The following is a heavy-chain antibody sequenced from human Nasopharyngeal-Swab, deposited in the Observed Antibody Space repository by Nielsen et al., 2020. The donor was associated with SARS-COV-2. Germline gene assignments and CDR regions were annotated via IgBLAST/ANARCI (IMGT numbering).Heavy chain of an antibody. D-gene: IGHD3-22*01. V-gene: IGHV3-30*18. CDR2: ISYDGSNK. CDR3: ANGGRYYYDSSGYPDPFWYYYYGMDV. CDR1: GFTFSSYG. Sequence: GESLKISCAASGFTFSSYGMHWVRQAPGKGPEWVAVISYDGSNKYYADSVKGRFTISRDNSKNTLYLQMNSLRAEDTAVYYCANGGRYYYDSSGYPDPFWYYYYGMDVWGQGTTVTVSS. J-gene: IGHJ6*02.